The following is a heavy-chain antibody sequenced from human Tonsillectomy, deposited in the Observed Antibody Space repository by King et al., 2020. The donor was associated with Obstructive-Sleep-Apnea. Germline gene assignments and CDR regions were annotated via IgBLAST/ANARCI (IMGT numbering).Heavy chain of an antibody. CDR2: INPSGGST. CDR3: ARDCGGDCYRYDAFDI. CDR1: GYTFTSYY. V-gene: IGHV1-46*01. Sequence: VQLVESGAEVKKPGASVKVSCKASGYTFTSYYMHWVRQAPGQGLEWMGIINPSGGSTSYAQKFQGRVTMTRDTSTSTVYMELSSLRSEDTAVYYCARDCGGDCYRYDAFDIWGQGTMVTVSS. D-gene: IGHD2-21*02. J-gene: IGHJ3*02.